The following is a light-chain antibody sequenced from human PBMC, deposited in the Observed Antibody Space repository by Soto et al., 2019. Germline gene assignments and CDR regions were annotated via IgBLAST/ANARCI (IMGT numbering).Light chain of an antibody. CDR1: QNLLNSNGFNY. CDR3: MQTLQTPFT. CDR2: LGS. J-gene: IGKJ3*01. Sequence: DIVMTQSPLSLPVTPGEPASISCRSSQNLLNSNGFNYLDWYLQKPGQSPQLLIYLGSYRASGVPDRFSGSGSGTDFTLTISRVEAEDVGFYYCMQTLQTPFTFGPGTKTDI. V-gene: IGKV2-28*01.